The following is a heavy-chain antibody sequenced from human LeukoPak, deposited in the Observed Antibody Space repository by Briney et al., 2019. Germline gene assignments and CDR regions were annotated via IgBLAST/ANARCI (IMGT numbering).Heavy chain of an antibody. CDR1: GYTFTSYG. CDR2: ISAYNGDT. Sequence: ASVKVSCKASGYTFTSYGINWVRQAPGQGLEWMGWISAYNGDTNYAQKLQGRVTMTTDTSTSTAYMELRSLRSDDTAVYYCARGTPYFGYCSGGSCYSGFDYWGQGTLVTVSS. D-gene: IGHD2-15*01. V-gene: IGHV1-18*01. J-gene: IGHJ4*02. CDR3: ARGTPYFGYCSGGSCYSGFDY.